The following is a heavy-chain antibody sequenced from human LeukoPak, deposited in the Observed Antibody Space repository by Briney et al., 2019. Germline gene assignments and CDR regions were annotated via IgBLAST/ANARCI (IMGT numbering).Heavy chain of an antibody. CDR2: MNPNSGNT. D-gene: IGHD3-10*01. CDR3: ARGTTGSGSYLGDWFDP. Sequence: GASVKVSCKASGYTFTSYDINWVRQATGQGLEWMGWMNPNSGNTGYAQKFQGRVTMTRNTSISTAYMELSSLRSEDTAVYYCARGTTGSGSYLGDWFDPWGQGTLVTVSS. V-gene: IGHV1-8*01. J-gene: IGHJ5*02. CDR1: GYTFTSYD.